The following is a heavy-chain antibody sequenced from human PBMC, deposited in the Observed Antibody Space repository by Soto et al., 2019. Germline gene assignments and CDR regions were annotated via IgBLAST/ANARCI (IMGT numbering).Heavy chain of an antibody. Sequence: SVKVSCKASGYTFTGYYMHWVRQAPGQGLEWMGGIIPIFGTANYAQKFQGRVTITADKSTSTAHMELSSLRSEDTAVYYCARGRVVAVAGPYYFDYWGQGPLVTLS. CDR3: ARGRVVAVAGPYYFDY. CDR1: GYTFTGYY. J-gene: IGHJ4*02. CDR2: IIPIFGTA. D-gene: IGHD6-19*01. V-gene: IGHV1-69*06.